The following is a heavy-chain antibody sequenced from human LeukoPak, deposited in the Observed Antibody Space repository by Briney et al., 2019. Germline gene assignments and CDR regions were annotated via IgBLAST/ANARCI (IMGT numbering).Heavy chain of an antibody. Sequence: GGSLRLSCAASGFTVSSNYMSWVRQAPGKGLEWVSVIYSGGSTYYADSVKGRFTISRDNSKNTLYLQMNSLRAEDTAVYYCAKDLRHDYGDYVDYWGQGTLVTVSS. D-gene: IGHD4-17*01. J-gene: IGHJ4*02. CDR1: GFTVSSNY. CDR2: IYSGGST. CDR3: AKDLRHDYGDYVDY. V-gene: IGHV3-53*01.